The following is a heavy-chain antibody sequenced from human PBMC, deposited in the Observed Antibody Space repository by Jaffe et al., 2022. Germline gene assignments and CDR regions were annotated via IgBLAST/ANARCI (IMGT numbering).Heavy chain of an antibody. J-gene: IGHJ4*02. D-gene: IGHD2-15*01. V-gene: IGHV3-23*01. Sequence: EVQLLESGGGLVQPGGSLRLSCAASGFTFSSYAMSWVRQAPGKGLEWVSAISGSGGSTYYADSVKGRFTISRDNSKNTLYLQMNSLRAEDTAVYYCAKVGILGYCSGGSCYSSVLYYFDYWGQGTLVTVSS. CDR1: GFTFSSYA. CDR2: ISGSGGST. CDR3: AKVGILGYCSGGSCYSSVLYYFDY.